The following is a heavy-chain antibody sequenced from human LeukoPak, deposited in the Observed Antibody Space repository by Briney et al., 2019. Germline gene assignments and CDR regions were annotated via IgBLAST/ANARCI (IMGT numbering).Heavy chain of an antibody. CDR1: GGSISSGGYY. CDR3: AITRPSHYYDSSGYHI. J-gene: IGHJ4*02. V-gene: IGHV4-31*03. D-gene: IGHD3-22*01. CDR2: IYYSGST. Sequence: PSETLSLTCTVSGGSISSGGYYWSWIRQHPGKGLEWIGYIYYSGSTYYNPSLKSRVTISVDTSKNQFSLKLSSVTAADTAVYYSAITRPSHYYDSSGYHIWGQGTLVTVSS.